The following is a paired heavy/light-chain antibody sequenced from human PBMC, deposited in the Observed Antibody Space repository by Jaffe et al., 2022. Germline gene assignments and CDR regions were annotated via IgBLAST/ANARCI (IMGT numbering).Heavy chain of an antibody. D-gene: IGHD6-19*01. Sequence: EVQLVESGGGLVQPGGSLRVSCAASGFSFSNYWMTWVRQAPGKGLEWVATIKQDGSEKYYVDSVKGRFTISRDNAKSSLYLQMNSLRVEDTAVYYCASDTEYSSGKYVFSGGSWGQGTLVTVSS. CDR2: IKQDGSEK. CDR1: GFSFSNYW. CDR3: ASDTEYSSGKYVFSGGS. J-gene: IGHJ4*02. V-gene: IGHV3-7*05.
Light chain of an antibody. CDR3: QQRSNWPLT. CDR1: QSVSGY. Sequence: EIVLTQSPATLSLSPGERATLSCRASQSVSGYLVWYQQKPGQAPRLLIYDASNRATGIPARFSGSGSGTDFTLTISSLEPEDFAVYFCQQRSNWPLTFGGGTKVEIK. CDR2: DAS. V-gene: IGKV3-11*01. J-gene: IGKJ4*01.